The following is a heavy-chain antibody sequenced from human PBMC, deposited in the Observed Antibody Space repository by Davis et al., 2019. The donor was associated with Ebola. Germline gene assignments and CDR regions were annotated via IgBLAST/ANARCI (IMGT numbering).Heavy chain of an antibody. Sequence: PGGSLRLSCAASGFTFSGSAMHWVRQASGKGLEWVGRTKTKANSYATAYAASVKGRFTISRDDSKNTAYLQMNSLKTEDTAVYYCTSTIAAAGTVDYWGQGTLVTVSS. CDR2: TKTKANSYAT. CDR3: TSTIAAAGTVDY. J-gene: IGHJ4*02. CDR1: GFTFSGSA. V-gene: IGHV3-73*01. D-gene: IGHD6-13*01.